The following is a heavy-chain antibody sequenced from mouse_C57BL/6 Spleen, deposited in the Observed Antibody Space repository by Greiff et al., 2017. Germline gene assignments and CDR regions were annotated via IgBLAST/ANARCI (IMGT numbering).Heavy chain of an antibody. V-gene: IGHV5-17*01. CDR1: GFTFSDYG. D-gene: IGHD2-1*01. CDR2: ISSGSSTI. CDR3: ARGGNYGGAMDY. Sequence: EVQLVESGGGLVKPGGSLKLSCAASGFTFSDYGMHWVRQAPEKGLEWVAYISSGSSTIYYADTVKGRFTISRDNAKNTLYLQMTSLRSDDTAMYYCARGGNYGGAMDYWGQGTSVTVSS. J-gene: IGHJ4*01.